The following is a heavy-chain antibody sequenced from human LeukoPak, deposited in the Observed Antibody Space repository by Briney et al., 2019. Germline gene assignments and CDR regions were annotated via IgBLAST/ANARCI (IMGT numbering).Heavy chain of an antibody. CDR2: IIPIFGTA. V-gene: IGHV1-69*13. CDR1: GGTFSSYA. CDR3: ARPRDGIAAPADYYYYYMDV. Sequence: ASVKVSCKASGGTFSSYAISWVRQAPGQGLEWMGGIIPIFGTANYAQKFQGRVTITADESTSTAYMELSSLRSEDTAVYYCARPRDGIAAPADYYYYYMDVWGKGTTVTVSS. D-gene: IGHD6-13*01. J-gene: IGHJ6*03.